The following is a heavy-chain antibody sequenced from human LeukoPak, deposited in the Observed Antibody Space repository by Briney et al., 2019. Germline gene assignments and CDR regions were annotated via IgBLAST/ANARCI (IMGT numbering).Heavy chain of an antibody. CDR2: INPNSGGT. D-gene: IGHD3-3*01. CDR1: GYTFTGYY. Sequence: GASVKVSCKASGYTFTGYYMHWVRQAPGQGLEWMGWINPNSGGTNYAQKFQGRVTMTRDTSISTAYMELSRLRSDDTAVYYCARDPLYYDFWSGYKNAFDIWGQGTMVTISS. CDR3: ARDPLYYDFWSGYKNAFDI. J-gene: IGHJ3*02. V-gene: IGHV1-2*02.